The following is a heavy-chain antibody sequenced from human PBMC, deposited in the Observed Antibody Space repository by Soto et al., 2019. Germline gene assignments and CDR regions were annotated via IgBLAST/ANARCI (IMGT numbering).Heavy chain of an antibody. CDR1: GCRFSSYW. CDR3: ARQGSNGAYYYYGMDV. CDR2: IYPGDSDT. D-gene: IGHD2-8*01. Sequence: PGESLKISCKGSGCRFSSYWIAWVRQMPGKGLEWMGIIYPGDSDTRYSPSFQGQVTMSVDKSNSTAYLHWSSLKASDTAMYYCARQGSNGAYYYYGMDVWGQGTTVTVSS. J-gene: IGHJ6*02. V-gene: IGHV5-51*01.